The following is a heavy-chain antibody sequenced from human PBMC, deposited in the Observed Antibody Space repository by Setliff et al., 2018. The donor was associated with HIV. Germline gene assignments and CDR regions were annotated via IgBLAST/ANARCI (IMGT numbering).Heavy chain of an antibody. V-gene: IGHV3-7*01. CDR1: GFAFDTYW. J-gene: IGHJ4*02. Sequence: GESLKISCVASGFAFDTYWMTWVRQAPGKGLEWVANIQGDGRDKHYLDSVKGRFTISRDNAKNSLFLDLNSLRADDTAVYYCARSFNEYKAYFDYWGQGTLVTVSS. CDR2: IQGDGRDK. CDR3: ARSFNEYKAYFDY. D-gene: IGHD1-20*01.